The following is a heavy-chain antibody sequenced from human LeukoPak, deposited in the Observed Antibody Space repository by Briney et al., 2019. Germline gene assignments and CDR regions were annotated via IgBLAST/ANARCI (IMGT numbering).Heavy chain of an antibody. D-gene: IGHD2-2*01. CDR3: ARVGLSDIVVVPAAAYYYYGMDV. CDR1: GFTFSSYG. Sequence: PGGSLRLSCAASGFTFSSYGMHWVRQAPGKGLEWVAVISYDGSNKYYADSVKGRFTISRDNAKNSLYLQMNSLRAEDTAVYYCARVGLSDIVVVPAAAYYYYGMDVWGKGTTVTVSS. CDR2: ISYDGSNK. V-gene: IGHV3-30*03. J-gene: IGHJ6*04.